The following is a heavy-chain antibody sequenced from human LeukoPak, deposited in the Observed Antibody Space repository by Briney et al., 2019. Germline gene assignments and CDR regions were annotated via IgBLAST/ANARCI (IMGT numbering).Heavy chain of an antibody. CDR1: GFTFGSYE. Sequence: GGSLRLSCAASGFTFGSYEMNWVRQAPGKGLEWVSYISSSGSTIYYADSVKGRFTVSRDNAKNSLYLQMNSLRAEDTAVYYCARDRSYYDSSGYYWGQGTLVTVSS. CDR3: ARDRSYYDSSGYY. J-gene: IGHJ4*02. V-gene: IGHV3-48*03. D-gene: IGHD3-22*01. CDR2: ISSSGSTI.